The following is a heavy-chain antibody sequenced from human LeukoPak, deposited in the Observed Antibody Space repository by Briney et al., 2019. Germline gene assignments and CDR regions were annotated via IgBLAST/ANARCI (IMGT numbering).Heavy chain of an antibody. J-gene: IGHJ4*02. V-gene: IGHV4-34*01. Sequence: SETLSLTCAVYAGSFSGYYWSWIRQPPGKGLEWIGEINHSGSTNYNPSLKSRVTISVDTSKNQFSLKLSSVTAADTAVYYCARVSYFDWLGIDYWGQGALVTVSS. CDR3: ARVSYFDWLGIDY. D-gene: IGHD3-9*01. CDR2: INHSGST. CDR1: AGSFSGYY.